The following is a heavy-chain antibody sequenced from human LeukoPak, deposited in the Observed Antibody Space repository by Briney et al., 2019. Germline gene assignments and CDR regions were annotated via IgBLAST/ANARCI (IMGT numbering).Heavy chain of an antibody. CDR1: GESSFSSYY. D-gene: IGHD3-22*01. J-gene: IGHJ4*02. Sequence: ASETLSLTCAVYGESSFSSYYWSWIRQTPGGALEWIGKINHSGYTNYNPSLKSRGTFTIDTSKNQFSLRLNSVTAADTAVYYCSRQVVGNDYWGQGTLVTVSS. CDR3: SRQVVGNDY. CDR2: INHSGYT. V-gene: IGHV4-34*01.